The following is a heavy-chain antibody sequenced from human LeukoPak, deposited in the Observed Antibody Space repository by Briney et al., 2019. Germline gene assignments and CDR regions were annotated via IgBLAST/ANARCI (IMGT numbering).Heavy chain of an antibody. CDR3: ARHTPMVLAPSGYYFNMDI. D-gene: IGHD5-18*01. CDR2: IYYSGST. J-gene: IGHJ6*02. Sequence: KLSEILSLTCTVSGGSISSYYWSWIRQPPGKGLEWIGYIYYSGSTNYNPSLKSRVTMSVDTSKNRFSLRLSSVTAADTAVYYCARHTPMVLAPSGYYFNMDIWGQGTAVTVSS. CDR1: GGSISSYY. V-gene: IGHV4-59*08.